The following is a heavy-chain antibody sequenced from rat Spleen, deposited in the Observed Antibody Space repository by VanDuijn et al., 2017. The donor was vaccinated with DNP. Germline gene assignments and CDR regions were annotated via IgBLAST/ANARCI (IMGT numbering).Heavy chain of an antibody. D-gene: IGHD1-11*01. J-gene: IGHJ2*01. CDR2: ITSGSGTT. CDR1: RFTFSYYW. V-gene: IGHV5-31*01. CDR3: ARDGGGPFDY. Sequence: EVQLVESGGDLVQPGRSLKLSCVASRFTFSYYWMAWIRQVPGKGLEWIASITSGSGTTSYPDSVKGRFTISRDDAKDTLSLQMNSLRSEDTATYYCARDGGGPFDYWGQGVMVTVSS.